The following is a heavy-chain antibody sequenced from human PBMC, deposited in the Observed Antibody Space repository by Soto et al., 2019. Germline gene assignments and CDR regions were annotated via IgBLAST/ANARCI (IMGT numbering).Heavy chain of an antibody. CDR3: ARQLPGGVFDF. D-gene: IGHD3-16*01. CDR2: IDPGDSDT. Sequence: PGESLKISCKGSGYSFTSYWISWVRQMPGKGLEWMGRIDPGDSDTRHSPSLQGQVTISADKSITTAYLQWGSLKASDTAIYYCARQLPGGVFDFWGKGTLVTVSS. J-gene: IGHJ4*02. CDR1: GYSFTSYW. V-gene: IGHV5-51*01.